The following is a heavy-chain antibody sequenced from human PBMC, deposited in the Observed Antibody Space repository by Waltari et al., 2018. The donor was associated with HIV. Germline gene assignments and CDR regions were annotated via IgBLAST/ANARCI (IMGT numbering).Heavy chain of an antibody. J-gene: IGHJ4*02. Sequence: QVQLVQSGAEVKMPGASVKVSCKASGYSFTGLYIHWVRQAPGHGLEWMGRVNPDNGDTHYAQNFQGRLTLTRDTSFTTAYMDMSGLTSKDTAFYFCASSSGNYHYFWGQGTLVTVSS. CDR1: GYSFTGLY. D-gene: IGHD3-10*01. CDR3: ASSSGNYHYF. V-gene: IGHV1-2*02. CDR2: VNPDNGDT.